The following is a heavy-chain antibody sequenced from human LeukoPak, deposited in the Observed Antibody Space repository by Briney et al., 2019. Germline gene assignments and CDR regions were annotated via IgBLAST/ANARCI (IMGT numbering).Heavy chain of an antibody. CDR1: GGSISSYY. D-gene: IGHD2-15*01. V-gene: IGHV4-59*01. CDR3: ARWVAATAGMDV. CDR2: IYYSGST. Sequence: SKTLSLTCTVSGGSISSYYWSWIRQPPGKGLEWIGYIYYSGSTNYNPSLKSRVTISVDTSKNQFSLKLSSVTAADTAVYYCARWVAATAGMDVWGQGTTVTVSS. J-gene: IGHJ6*02.